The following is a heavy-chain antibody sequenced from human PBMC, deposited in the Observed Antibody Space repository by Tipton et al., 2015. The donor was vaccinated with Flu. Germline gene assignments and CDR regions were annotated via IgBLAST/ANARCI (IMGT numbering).Heavy chain of an antibody. V-gene: IGHV1-69*06. Sequence: QVQLVQSGPEVKKPGSSVKVSCKASGGTFSSYAISWVRQAPGQGLEWMGGIIPIFGTANYAQKFQGRVTITGDKSTSTAYMELSSRRSEDTAGYYCARGGGVVVPAAPDYWGQGTLVTVSS. D-gene: IGHD2-2*01. CDR2: IIPIFGTA. J-gene: IGHJ4*02. CDR1: GGTFSSYA. CDR3: ARGGGVVVPAAPDY.